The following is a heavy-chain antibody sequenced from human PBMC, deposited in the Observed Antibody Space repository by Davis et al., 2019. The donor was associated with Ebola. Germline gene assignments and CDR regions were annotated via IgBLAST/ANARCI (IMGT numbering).Heavy chain of an antibody. CDR1: GFTFSSYG. CDR2: IWYDGSNK. CDR3: ARHDYGDSHFDY. V-gene: IGHV3-33*01. D-gene: IGHD4-17*01. J-gene: IGHJ4*02. Sequence: PGGSLRLSCAASGFTFSSYGMHWVRQAPGKGLEWVAVIWYDGSNKYYADSVKGRFTISRDNSKNTLYLQMNSLRAEDTAVYYCARHDYGDSHFDYWGQGTLVTVSS.